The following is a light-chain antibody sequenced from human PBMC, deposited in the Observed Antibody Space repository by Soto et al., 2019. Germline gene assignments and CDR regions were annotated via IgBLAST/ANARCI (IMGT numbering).Light chain of an antibody. J-gene: IGKJ1*01. V-gene: IGKV3-20*01. CDR3: QQYGSAWT. Sequence: PGERATLSCRASQSVSTRYLAWYQQKSGQAPRLLIYDASTRATGIPDRFSGSGSGTDFTLTISRLEPEDFAVYYCQQYGSAWTFGQGTKVDIK. CDR1: QSVSTRY. CDR2: DAS.